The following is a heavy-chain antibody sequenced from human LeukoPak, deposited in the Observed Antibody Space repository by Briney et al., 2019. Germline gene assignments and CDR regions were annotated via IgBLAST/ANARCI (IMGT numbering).Heavy chain of an antibody. J-gene: IGHJ6*03. CDR1: GYNFPIYW. Sequence: RGESLKISCQGSGYNFPIYWIGWVRQMPGQGLEWMGFIYPDDSNTIYGPSFQGQVTISADKSINTAYLEWSSLKASDTAIYYCARQGAAGKYYYYYMDVWGKGTTVTVSS. D-gene: IGHD6-13*01. V-gene: IGHV5-51*01. CDR3: ARQGAAGKYYYYYMDV. CDR2: IYPDDSNT.